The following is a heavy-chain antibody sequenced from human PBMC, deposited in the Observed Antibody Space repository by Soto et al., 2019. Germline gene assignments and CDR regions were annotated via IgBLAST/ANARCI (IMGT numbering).Heavy chain of an antibody. Sequence: GGSLRLSCEASGFTFNLYGMHWVRQAPGKGLDWVAVISHDGSNDHYTDSVEGRFTISRDNSKNTLYLQMSSLRPEDTAVYYCAKDQGHNRGNYNGQPWDGFDIWGQGTLVTVSS. CDR3: AKDQGHNRGNYNGQPWDGFDI. V-gene: IGHV3-30*18. CDR2: ISHDGSND. J-gene: IGHJ3*02. CDR1: GFTFNLYG. D-gene: IGHD3-22*01.